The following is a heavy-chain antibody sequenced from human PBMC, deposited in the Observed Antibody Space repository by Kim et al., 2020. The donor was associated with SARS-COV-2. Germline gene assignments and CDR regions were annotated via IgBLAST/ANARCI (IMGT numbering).Heavy chain of an antibody. CDR3: ARMGYVRGP. J-gene: IGHJ5*02. CDR2: TTI. Sequence: TTIRYADSVKGRFTVSRDNAKNSLFLQMTSLRAEDTAAYYCARMGYVRGPWGQGTLVTVSS. D-gene: IGHD3-10*02. V-gene: IGHV3-11*01.